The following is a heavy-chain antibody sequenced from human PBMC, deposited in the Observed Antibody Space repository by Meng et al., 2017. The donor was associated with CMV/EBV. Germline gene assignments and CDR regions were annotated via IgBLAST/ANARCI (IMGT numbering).Heavy chain of an antibody. Sequence: GESLKISCAASGFTFSSYWMHWVRQAPGKGLVWVSRINSVGSSTSYADSVKGRFTISRDNAKNTLYLQMNSLRAEDTAVYYCARALPLAPVGYYFDYWGQGTLVTVSS. CDR3: ARALPLAPVGYYFDY. CDR2: INSVGSST. CDR1: GFTFSSYW. J-gene: IGHJ4*02. V-gene: IGHV3-74*01. D-gene: IGHD3-10*01.